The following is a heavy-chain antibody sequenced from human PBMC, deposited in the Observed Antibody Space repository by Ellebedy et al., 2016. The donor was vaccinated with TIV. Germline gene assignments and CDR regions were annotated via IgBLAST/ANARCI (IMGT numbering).Heavy chain of an antibody. D-gene: IGHD5-12*01. V-gene: IGHV1-2*02. CDR3: ASLGGYDLFDY. J-gene: IGHJ4*02. CDR2: INPSSGGT. Sequence: AASVKVSCKASGNPSTSYGISWVRQAPGQGLEWMGWINPSSGGTNYAQKFQGRVTMTRDTSISTAYMELSRLRSDDTAVYYCASLGGYDLFDYWGQGTLVTVSS. CDR1: GNPSTSYG.